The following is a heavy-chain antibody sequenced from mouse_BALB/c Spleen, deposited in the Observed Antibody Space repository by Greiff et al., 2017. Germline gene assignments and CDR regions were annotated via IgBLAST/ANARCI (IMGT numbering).Heavy chain of an antibody. D-gene: IGHD1-1*01. CDR1: GFTFSSYA. V-gene: IGHV5-6-5*01. CDR3: ATSTVVATVDY. Sequence: DVKLVESGGGLVKPGGSLKLSCAASGFTFSSYAMSWVRQTPEKRLEWVASISSGGSTYYPDSVKGRFTISRDNARNILYLQMSSLRSEDMAMYYCATSTVVATVDYWGQGTTLTVSS. CDR2: ISSGGST. J-gene: IGHJ2*01.